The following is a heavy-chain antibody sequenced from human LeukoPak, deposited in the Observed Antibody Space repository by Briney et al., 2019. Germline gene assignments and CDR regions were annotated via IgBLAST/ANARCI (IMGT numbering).Heavy chain of an antibody. J-gene: IGHJ3*02. CDR3: ARQLWAAAGLNAFDI. CDR1: GHSFTNYW. D-gene: IGHD6-13*01. V-gene: IGHV5-51*01. CDR2: IYPADSDT. Sequence: GESLKISCKGSGHSFTNYWIGWVRQMPGKGLEWMGVIYPADSDTRYSPSFQGQVTISVDKSISTAYLQWSSLKASDTAMYYCARQLWAAAGLNAFDIWGQGTMVTVSS.